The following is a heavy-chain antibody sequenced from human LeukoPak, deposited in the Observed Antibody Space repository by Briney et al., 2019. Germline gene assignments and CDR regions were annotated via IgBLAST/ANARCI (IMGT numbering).Heavy chain of an antibody. CDR3: ARDDAVVIRGEAWQGLGY. J-gene: IGHJ4*02. CDR1: GFTVSGNY. CDR2: MYASGTT. Sequence: PGGSLRLSCAVSGFTVSGNYMSWVRQAPGKGLEWVSIMYASGTTDYADSVKGRFSISKDNSRKTLFLEMNSLRGDDTAIYYCARDDAVVIRGEAWQGLGYWGQGTLVTVSS. V-gene: IGHV3-66*03. D-gene: IGHD3-16*02.